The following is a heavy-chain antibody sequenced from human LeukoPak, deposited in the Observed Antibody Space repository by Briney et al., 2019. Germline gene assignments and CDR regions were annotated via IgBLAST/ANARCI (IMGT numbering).Heavy chain of an antibody. Sequence: GGSLRLSCAASGFTFSNAWMSWVRQAPGKGLEWVGRIKSKTDGGTTDYAAPVKGRFTISRDDSKNTLYLQMNSLRAEDTAVYYCAKDPGYSGYDSFDYWGQGTLVTVSS. CDR1: GFTFSNAW. D-gene: IGHD5-12*01. CDR3: AKDPGYSGYDSFDY. J-gene: IGHJ4*02. V-gene: IGHV3-15*01. CDR2: IKSKTDGGTT.